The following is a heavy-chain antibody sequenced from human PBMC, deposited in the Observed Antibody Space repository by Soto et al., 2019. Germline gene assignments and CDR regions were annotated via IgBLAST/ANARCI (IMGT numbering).Heavy chain of an antibody. Sequence: QVQLVQSGAEVKKPGASVKVSCKASGYTFTSYGISWVRQAPGQGLEWMGWISAYNGNTKDAQKLQGRVTMTTVTSTRTAYMELRRLRSDDTAVYYCARDRCSGCWFGPGGQGTLVTVAS. CDR2: ISAYNGNT. V-gene: IGHV1-18*01. J-gene: IGHJ5*02. D-gene: IGHD2-15*01. CDR3: ARDRCSGCWFGP. CDR1: GYTFTSYG.